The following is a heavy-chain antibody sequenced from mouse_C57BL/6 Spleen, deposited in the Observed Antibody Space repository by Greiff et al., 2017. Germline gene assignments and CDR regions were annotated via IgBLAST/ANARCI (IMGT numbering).Heavy chain of an antibody. J-gene: IGHJ3*01. CDR3: ARNGYSDYVAWFAY. V-gene: IGHV2-2*01. D-gene: IGHD2-13*01. Sequence: VKVVESGPGLVRPSQRLSITCTASGFSLTSYGVHWVRQSPGKGLEWLGVIWSGGSTDYNAAFISRLSISKDNSTSQVFFKMSSLQADDTAIYYCARNGYSDYVAWFAYWGQGTLVTVSA. CDR1: GFSLTSYG. CDR2: IWSGGST.